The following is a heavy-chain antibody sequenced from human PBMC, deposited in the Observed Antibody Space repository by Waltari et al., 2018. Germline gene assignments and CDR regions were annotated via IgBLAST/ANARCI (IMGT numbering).Heavy chain of an antibody. CDR3: VSGFIAVTGFVFHF. D-gene: IGHD2-21*01. CDR1: GYTFADHK. CDR2: INPISQIT. J-gene: IGHJ4*02. V-gene: IGHV1-69-2*01. Sequence: EVQLAQSGAEVKKSGTTLMISCRASGYTFADHKIHWVQQAPGKGLHWMGNINPISQITTYSQKFQGRIAITADTTTDTAYLHLWDLRSDDTATYYCVSGFIAVTGFVFHFWGQGTQVTVSS.